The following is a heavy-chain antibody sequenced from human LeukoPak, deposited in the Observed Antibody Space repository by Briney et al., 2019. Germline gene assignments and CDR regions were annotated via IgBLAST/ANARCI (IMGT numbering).Heavy chain of an antibody. CDR1: GFTFSSYA. CDR3: AKDGSTVVTTTGGFFDY. Sequence: GGSLRLSCAASGFTFSSYAMHWVRQAPGKGLEWVSAISGSGGSTYYADSVKGRFTISRDNSKNTLYLQMNSLRAEDTAVYYCAKDGSTVVTTTGGFFDYWGQGTLVTVSS. J-gene: IGHJ4*02. V-gene: IGHV3-23*01. CDR2: ISGSGGST. D-gene: IGHD4-23*01.